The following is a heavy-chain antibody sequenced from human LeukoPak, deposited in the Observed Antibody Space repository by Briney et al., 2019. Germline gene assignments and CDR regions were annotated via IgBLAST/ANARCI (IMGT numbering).Heavy chain of an antibody. CDR1: GFTFSSYA. D-gene: IGHD1-26*01. CDR2: IYYSGST. J-gene: IGHJ4*02. V-gene: IGHV4-39*01. Sequence: GSLRLSCAASGFTFSSYAMSWIRQPPGKGLEWIGSIYYSGSTYYNASLKSRLTISIDTSKNQFSLNLSFVTAADTAVYYCARLNAWGWELLPYFDYWGQGTLVTVSS. CDR3: ARLNAWGWELLPYFDY.